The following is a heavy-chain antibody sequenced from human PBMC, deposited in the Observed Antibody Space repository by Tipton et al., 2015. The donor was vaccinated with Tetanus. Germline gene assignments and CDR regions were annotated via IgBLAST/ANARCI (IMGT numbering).Heavy chain of an antibody. CDR2: IYYSGST. CDR1: GGSISGSSYY. D-gene: IGHD6-19*01. CDR3: ARGPSYSGAWYHY. V-gene: IGHV4-39*07. J-gene: IGHJ4*02. Sequence: TLSLTCSVSGGSISGSSYYWSWIRQPPGKALEWIGSIYYSGSTFYHPSLQSRVTISVDTSSNQFSLKLTSVTPADTAIYYCARGPSYSGAWYHYWGQGAMVTVSS.